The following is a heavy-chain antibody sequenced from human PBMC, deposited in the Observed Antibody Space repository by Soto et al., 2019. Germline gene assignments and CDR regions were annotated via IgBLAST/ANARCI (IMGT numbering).Heavy chain of an antibody. J-gene: IGHJ4*02. CDR3: ARGLPEWSTDQ. CDR2: IFGSGTT. V-gene: IGHV4-31*03. Sequence: QVQLQESGPGLVKPSQTLSLTCTVSGDSISVGTYYWSWIRQHPGKGLEWIGYIFGSGTTEYNPSLMSRLTISIDTSKNQFSLKLTSVKDADTAVYYCARGLPEWSTDQWGQGTLVTVSS. D-gene: IGHD2-8*01. CDR1: GDSISVGTYY.